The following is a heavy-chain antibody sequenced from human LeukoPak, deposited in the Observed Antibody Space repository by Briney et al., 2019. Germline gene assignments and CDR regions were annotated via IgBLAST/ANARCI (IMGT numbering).Heavy chain of an antibody. Sequence: PGGSLRLSCAASGFTVSSNYMSWVRQAPGKGLEWVSVIYSGGSTYYADSVKGRFTISRDNSKNTLYLQMNSLRAEDTAVYYCAKDVKLGYCSSTSCLFRYYYYMDVWGKGTTVTVSS. CDR3: AKDVKLGYCSSTSCLFRYYYYMDV. D-gene: IGHD2-2*01. J-gene: IGHJ6*03. CDR1: GFTVSSNY. CDR2: IYSGGST. V-gene: IGHV3-53*05.